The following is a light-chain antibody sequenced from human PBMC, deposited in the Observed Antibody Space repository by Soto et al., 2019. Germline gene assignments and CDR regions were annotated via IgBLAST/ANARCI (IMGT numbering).Light chain of an antibody. CDR3: HRHETYPLA. V-gene: IGKV1-5*03. Sequence: TQMTQSPSTLSASVGDSVSITCRASRDIGTWLAWFQQKPGRAPNLLIYRASTLAVGVPSRFSGSGSGTEFTLTISSLQPDDFATYYCHRHETYPLAFGGGTKVDI. CDR1: RDIGTW. CDR2: RAS. J-gene: IGKJ4*01.